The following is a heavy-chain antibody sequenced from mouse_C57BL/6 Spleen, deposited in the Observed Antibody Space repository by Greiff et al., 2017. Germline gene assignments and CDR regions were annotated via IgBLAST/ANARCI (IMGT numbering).Heavy chain of an antibody. CDR2: IWSDGST. D-gene: IGHD2-4*01. J-gene: IGHJ4*01. CDR3: ARHEGGLRRGYYAMDY. V-gene: IGHV2-6-1*01. CDR1: GFSLTSYG. Sequence: QVQLQQSGPGLVAPSQSLSITCTVSGFSLTSYGVHWVRQPPGKGLEWLVVIWSDGSTTYNSALKSRLSISKDNSKSQVFLKMNSLQTDDTAMYYCARHEGGLRRGYYAMDYWGQGTSVTVSS.